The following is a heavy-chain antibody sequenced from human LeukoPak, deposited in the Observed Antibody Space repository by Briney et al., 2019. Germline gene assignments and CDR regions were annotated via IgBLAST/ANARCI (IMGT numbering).Heavy chain of an antibody. D-gene: IGHD3-10*01. CDR2: INPSGGST. J-gene: IGHJ4*02. Sequence: ASVKVSCKASGYTFTGYYMHWLRQAPGQGLEWMGMINPSGGSTSHAQKFQGRVTMTGDTSTSTVYVELSSLRPEDTAVYYCARVRNYFGSHDYWGQGTLVTVSS. CDR1: GYTFTGYY. CDR3: ARVRNYFGSHDY. V-gene: IGHV1-46*01.